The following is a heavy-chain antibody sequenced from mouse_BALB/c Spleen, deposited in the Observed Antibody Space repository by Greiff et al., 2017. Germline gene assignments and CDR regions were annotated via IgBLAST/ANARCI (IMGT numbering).Heavy chain of an antibody. D-gene: IGHD1-1*01. CDR1: GYTFTSYN. V-gene: IGHV1-12*01. CDR3: ARVTYYYGSSHLDY. Sequence: QVQLKQPGAELVKPGASVKMSCKASGYTFTSYNMHWVKQTPGQGLEWIGAIYPGNGDTSYNQKFKGKATVTADKSSSTAYMQLSSLTSEDSAVYYCARVTYYYGSSHLDYWGQGTTLTVSS. CDR2: IYPGNGDT. J-gene: IGHJ2*01.